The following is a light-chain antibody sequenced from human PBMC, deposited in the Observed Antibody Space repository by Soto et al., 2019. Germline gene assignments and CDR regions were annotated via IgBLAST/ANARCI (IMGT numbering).Light chain of an antibody. V-gene: IGKV3-11*01. CDR1: QSVSRH. CDR3: QQRSNWPIT. Sequence: EIVLTQSPVTLSLSPGERATLSCRASQSVSRHLAWYQQKPGQAPSLLIYDTSSRASGIPGRFSGSGSGTDFTLTISSLEPEDFAVYFCQQRSNWPITFGQGTRLEIK. J-gene: IGKJ5*01. CDR2: DTS.